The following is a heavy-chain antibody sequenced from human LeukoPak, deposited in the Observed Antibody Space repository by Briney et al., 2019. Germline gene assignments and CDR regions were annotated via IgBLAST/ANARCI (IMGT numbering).Heavy chain of an antibody. J-gene: IGHJ4*02. CDR2: ISGSGGST. V-gene: IGHV3-23*01. D-gene: IGHD3-22*01. CDR3: AKDLISYDSSGYYNY. CDR1: GFTFSRYT. Sequence: PGGSLRLSCAASGFTFSRYTMNWVRQAPGKGLEWVSAISGSGGSTYYADSVKGRFTISRDNSKNTLYLQMNSLRAEDTAVYYCAKDLISYDSSGYYNYWGQGTLVTVSS.